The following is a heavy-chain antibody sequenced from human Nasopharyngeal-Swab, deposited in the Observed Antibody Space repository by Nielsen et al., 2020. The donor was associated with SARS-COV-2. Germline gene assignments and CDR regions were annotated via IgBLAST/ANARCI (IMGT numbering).Heavy chain of an antibody. CDR3: ARGSSSSYYYDFWSGYYHYDY. CDR1: GGSISSGGYY. J-gene: IGHJ4*02. V-gene: IGHV4-31*03. CDR2: IYYSGST. D-gene: IGHD3-3*01. Sequence: SETLSLTFTVSGGSISSGGYYWSWIRQHPGKGLEWIGYIYYSGSTYYNPSLKSRVTISVDTSKNQFSLKLSSVTAADTAVYYCARGSSSSYYYDFWSGYYHYDYWGQGTLVTVSS.